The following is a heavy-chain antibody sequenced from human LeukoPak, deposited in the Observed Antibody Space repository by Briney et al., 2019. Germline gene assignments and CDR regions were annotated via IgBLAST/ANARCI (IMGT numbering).Heavy chain of an antibody. CDR1: GGSISSYY. D-gene: IGHD2-15*01. Sequence: PSETLSLTCTVSGGSISSYYWSWIRQPAGKGLEWIGRIYTSGSTNYNPSLKSRVTMSVDTSKNQFSLKLSSVTAADTAVYYCARDDPYCSGGSCYPSVYMDVWGKGTTVTVS. J-gene: IGHJ6*03. V-gene: IGHV4-4*07. CDR2: IYTSGST. CDR3: ARDDPYCSGGSCYPSVYMDV.